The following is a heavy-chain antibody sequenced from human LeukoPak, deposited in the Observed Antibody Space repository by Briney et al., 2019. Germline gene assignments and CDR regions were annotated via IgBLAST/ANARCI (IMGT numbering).Heavy chain of an antibody. Sequence: PGGSLRLSCAASGFTFSTYAMTWVRQALGKGLEWVSDISGTGGRTYYADSVKGRFTISRDNSKNTVDLLMNSLRAEDTAIYYCARDVPYYYDSSGCYSPFDCWGQGTLVTVSS. D-gene: IGHD3-22*01. CDR1: GFTFSTYA. CDR2: ISGTGGRT. CDR3: ARDVPYYYDSSGCYSPFDC. V-gene: IGHV3-23*01. J-gene: IGHJ4*02.